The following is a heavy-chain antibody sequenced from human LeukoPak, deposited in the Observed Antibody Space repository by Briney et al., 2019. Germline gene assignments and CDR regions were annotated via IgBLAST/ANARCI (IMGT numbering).Heavy chain of an antibody. CDR2: INAGNGNT. CDR3: ARVGTRDYYYYYMDV. CDR1: GYTFTSYA. V-gene: IGHV1-3*01. D-gene: IGHD1/OR15-1a*01. Sequence: ASVKVSCKASGYTFTSYAMHWVRQAPGQRLEWMGWINAGNGNTKYSQKFQGRVTITRDTSASTAYMELRSLRSDDTAVYYCARVGTRDYYYYYMDVWGKGTTVTVSS. J-gene: IGHJ6*03.